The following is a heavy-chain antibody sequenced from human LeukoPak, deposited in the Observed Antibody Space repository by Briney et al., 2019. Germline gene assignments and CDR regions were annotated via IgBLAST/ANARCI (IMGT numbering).Heavy chain of an antibody. Sequence: ASVKVSCKASGYTFINNWMHWVRQAPGQGLEWVGLINPTGTTTLYAQKFQGRVTLTRDMSTSTDYMELRSLKSEDTAVYYCARDGHRRYYYDSSGREDAFDIWGQGTMVTVSS. D-gene: IGHD3-22*01. CDR1: GYTFINNW. CDR3: ARDGHRRYYYDSSGREDAFDI. V-gene: IGHV1-46*01. CDR2: INPTGTTT. J-gene: IGHJ3*02.